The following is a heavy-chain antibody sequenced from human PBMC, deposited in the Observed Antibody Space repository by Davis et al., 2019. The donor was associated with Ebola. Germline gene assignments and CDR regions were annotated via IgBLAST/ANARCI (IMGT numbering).Heavy chain of an antibody. D-gene: IGHD5-24*01. V-gene: IGHV4-61*08. Sequence: MPSETLSLTCAVSGGSISSGGYSWSWIRQPPGKGLEWIGYIYYSGSTNYNPSLKSRVTISVDTSKKQFSLKLSSVTAADTAVYYCANLRDGYNTDWGQGTLVIVSS. J-gene: IGHJ4*02. CDR3: ANLRDGYNTD. CDR2: IYYSGST. CDR1: GGSISSGGYS.